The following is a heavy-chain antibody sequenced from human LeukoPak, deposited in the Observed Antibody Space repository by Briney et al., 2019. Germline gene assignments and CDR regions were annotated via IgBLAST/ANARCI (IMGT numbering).Heavy chain of an antibody. CDR2: INHSGST. Sequence: MASETLSLTCAVYGGSFSGYYWSWIRQPPGKGLEWIGEINHSGSTNYNPSLKSRVTISVDTSKNQFSLKLSSVTAADTAVYYCARARYSSSFSTFDYWGQGTLVTVSS. J-gene: IGHJ4*02. CDR1: GGSFSGYY. D-gene: IGHD6-13*01. CDR3: ARARYSSSFSTFDY. V-gene: IGHV4-34*01.